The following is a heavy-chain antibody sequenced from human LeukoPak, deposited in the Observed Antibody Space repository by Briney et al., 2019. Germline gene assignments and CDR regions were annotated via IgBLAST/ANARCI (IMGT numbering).Heavy chain of an antibody. CDR2: ISGSGGST. D-gene: IGHD6-13*01. CDR1: GFTFSSYA. CDR3: TKDGYSSSWYAFDY. Sequence: GGSLRLSCAASGFTFSSYAMSWVRQAPGKGLEWVSAISGSGGSTYYADSVKGRFTISRDNSKNTLYLQMYSLRAEDTAVYYCTKDGYSSSWYAFDYWGQGTLVTVSS. V-gene: IGHV3-23*01. J-gene: IGHJ4*02.